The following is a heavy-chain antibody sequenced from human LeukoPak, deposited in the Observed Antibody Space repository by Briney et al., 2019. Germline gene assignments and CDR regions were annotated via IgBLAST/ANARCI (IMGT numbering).Heavy chain of an antibody. V-gene: IGHV3-23*01. Sequence: GGSLRLSCAASGFTFSSYAMSWVRQAPGKGLEWVSAISGSGGSTYYADSVKGRFTISRDNSKNTLYLQMNSLRAEDTAVYYCARGFPPRRNYDSSGYYSCYFDYWGQGTLVTVSS. CDR3: ARGFPPRRNYDSSGYYSCYFDY. CDR2: ISGSGGST. CDR1: GFTFSSYA. J-gene: IGHJ4*02. D-gene: IGHD3-22*01.